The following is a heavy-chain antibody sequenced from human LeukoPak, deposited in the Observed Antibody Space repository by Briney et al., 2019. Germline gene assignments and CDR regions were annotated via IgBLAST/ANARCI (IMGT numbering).Heavy chain of an antibody. J-gene: IGHJ4*02. CDR3: ARGSVVVPAAPIDY. CDR2: ISAYNGNT. V-gene: IGHV1-18*01. Sequence: ASVKVSFKGSASSFTICGYSWVRQAPAQGLEWMGWISAYNGNTNYAQKLQGRVTMTTDTSTSTAYMELRSLRSDDTAVYYCARGSVVVPAAPIDYWGQGALVTVSS. CDR1: ASSFTICG. D-gene: IGHD2-2*01.